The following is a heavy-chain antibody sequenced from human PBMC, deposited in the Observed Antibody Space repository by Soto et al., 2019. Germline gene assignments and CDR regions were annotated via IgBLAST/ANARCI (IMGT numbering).Heavy chain of an antibody. V-gene: IGHV4-34*01. Sequence: SETLSLTCAVYGGSFSGYYWSWIRQPPGKGLEWIGEINHSGSTNYNPSLKSRVTISVDTSKNQFSLKLSSVTAADTAVYYCARGTWYYYYYIDVWGKGTTVTVSS. CDR2: INHSGST. CDR1: GGSFSGYY. J-gene: IGHJ6*03. CDR3: ARGTWYYYYYIDV.